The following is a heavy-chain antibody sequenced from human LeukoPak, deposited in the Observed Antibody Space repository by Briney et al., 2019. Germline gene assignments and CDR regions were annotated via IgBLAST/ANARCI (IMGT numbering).Heavy chain of an antibody. D-gene: IGHD3-16*01. Sequence: ASVKVSCKASGYIFTSYAINWLRQAPGQGPEWMGWINMYNGHPTYAQGFTGQFVFSLDTSISTAYLQISSLKAEDTAVYYCARDGLVEGVSLFDYWGQGTLVTVSS. CDR3: ARDGLVEGVSLFDY. J-gene: IGHJ4*02. CDR1: GYIFTSYA. CDR2: INMYNGHP. V-gene: IGHV7-4-1*02.